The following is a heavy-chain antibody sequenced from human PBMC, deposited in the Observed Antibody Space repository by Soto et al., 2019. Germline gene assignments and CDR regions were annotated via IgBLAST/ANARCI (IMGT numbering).Heavy chain of an antibody. J-gene: IGHJ4*02. Sequence: QVQLQESGPGLVQPSQTLSLTCTVSGGSISSDRYYWTWFRQPPGKGLEWIGNIYNRGNTYYNPSPQSRTTQSVDTTTYQLSLKLSSVTAADTAGYYCARGPTGTTDYWGQGTLVTVSS. D-gene: IGHD4-17*01. V-gene: IGHV4-30-4*01. CDR1: GGSISSDRYY. CDR3: ARGPTGTTDY. CDR2: IYNRGNT.